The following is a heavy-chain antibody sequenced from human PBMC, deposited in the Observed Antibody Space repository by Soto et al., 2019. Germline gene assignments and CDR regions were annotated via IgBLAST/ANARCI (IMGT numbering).Heavy chain of an antibody. Sequence: SVKVSCKASGYTFTSYYMHWVRQAPGQGLEWMGIINPSGGSTSYAQKFQGRVTISVDTSKNQFSLKLSSVTAADTAVYYCARMSRGITMIVVEPYYFDYWGQGTLVTVSS. CDR3: ARMSRGITMIVVEPYYFDY. CDR2: INPSGGST. D-gene: IGHD3-22*01. J-gene: IGHJ4*02. CDR1: GYTFTSYY. V-gene: IGHV1-46*01.